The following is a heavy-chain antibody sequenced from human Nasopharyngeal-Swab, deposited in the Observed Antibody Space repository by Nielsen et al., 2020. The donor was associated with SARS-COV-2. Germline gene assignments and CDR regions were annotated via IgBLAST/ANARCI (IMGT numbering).Heavy chain of an antibody. V-gene: IGHV3-53*01. Sequence: GSLKISCAASGFIVSDNYMSWVRQAPGKGLEWVSVIYRGGNTYYADSVKGRFAISRDNSRNTLYLQMNSLRGEDTAVYYCARRQASSWSLDYWGQGTLVTVSS. CDR3: ARRQASSWSLDY. CDR2: IYRGGNT. J-gene: IGHJ4*02. D-gene: IGHD6-13*01. CDR1: GFIVSDNY.